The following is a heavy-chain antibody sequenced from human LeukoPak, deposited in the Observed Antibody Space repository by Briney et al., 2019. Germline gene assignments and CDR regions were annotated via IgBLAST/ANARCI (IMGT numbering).Heavy chain of an antibody. D-gene: IGHD3-10*01. CDR3: ARVRFPPLYASGTYWFDP. CDR1: GYTFTGYY. CDR2: INPNSGGT. J-gene: IGHJ5*02. Sequence: GASVKVSSKASGYTFTGYYMHWVRQAPGQGLEWMGWINPNSGGTNYAQKFQGRVTMTRDTSISTAYMELSRLRSDDTAVYYCARVRFPPLYASGTYWFDPWGQGTLVTVSS. V-gene: IGHV1-2*02.